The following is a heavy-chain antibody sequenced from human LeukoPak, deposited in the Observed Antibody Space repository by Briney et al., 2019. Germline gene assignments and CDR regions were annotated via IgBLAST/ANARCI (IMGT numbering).Heavy chain of an antibody. J-gene: IGHJ4*02. D-gene: IGHD5-18*01. CDR1: GYTFTSYY. V-gene: IGHV1-46*01. Sequence: ASVKVSCKASGYTFTSYYMHWVRQASGQGLEWMGIINPSGGSTSYAQKFQGRVTMTRDTSTSTVYMELSSLRSEDTAVYYCATSRQLWLQSGPYWGQGTLVTVSS. CDR2: INPSGGST. CDR3: ATSRQLWLQSGPY.